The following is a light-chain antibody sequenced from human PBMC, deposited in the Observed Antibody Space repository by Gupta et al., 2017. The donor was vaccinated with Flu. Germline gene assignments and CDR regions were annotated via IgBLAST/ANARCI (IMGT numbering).Light chain of an antibody. J-gene: IGKJ1*01. CDR2: GAS. CDR3: QQYNEWPLT. V-gene: IGKV3-15*01. Sequence: GEGVALSCRARQSINSNVAWYQQKPGQPPRLLIYGASNRATVIPARVSGSGSGTEFTLTITSLQSEDFAVYYCQQYNEWPLTFGQGTKVEIK. CDR1: QSINSN.